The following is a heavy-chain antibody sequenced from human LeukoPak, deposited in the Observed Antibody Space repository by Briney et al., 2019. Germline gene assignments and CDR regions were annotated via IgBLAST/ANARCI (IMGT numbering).Heavy chain of an antibody. Sequence: SETLSLTCTVSGGSISSSSYYWGWIRQPPGKGLEWIGSIYYSGSTYYNPSLKSRVTISVDTSKNQFSLKLSSVTAADTAVYYCARIGYFDWSSGYWGQGTLVTVSS. J-gene: IGHJ4*02. CDR3: ARIGYFDWSSGY. CDR2: IYYSGST. CDR1: GGSISSSSYY. V-gene: IGHV4-39*07. D-gene: IGHD3-9*01.